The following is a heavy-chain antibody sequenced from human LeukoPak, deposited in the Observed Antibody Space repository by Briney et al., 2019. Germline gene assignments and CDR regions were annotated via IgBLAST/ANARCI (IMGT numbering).Heavy chain of an antibody. CDR3: ARGPGIAAEGATFDP. D-gene: IGHD6-13*01. V-gene: IGHV1-2*04. J-gene: IGHJ5*02. CDR1: GYTFTGYY. Sequence: ASVKVSCKASGYTFTGYYMHWVRQAPGQGLEWMGWINPNSGGTNYAQKFQGWVTMTGDTSISTAYMELSRLRSDDTAVYYCARGPGIAAEGATFDPWGQGTLVTVSS. CDR2: INPNSGGT.